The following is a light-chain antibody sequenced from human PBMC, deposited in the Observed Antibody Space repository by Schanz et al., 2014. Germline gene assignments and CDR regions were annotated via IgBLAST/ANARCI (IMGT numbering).Light chain of an antibody. V-gene: IGKV1-39*01. CDR2: AAS. CDR3: QQTDTTPLK. Sequence: DIQMIQSPSSLSASVGDGVTITCRTSHSITTYLNWYQHKPGKAPKLLIYAASSLQSGVPSRFSGSGSGTDFTLTISSLQPEDFATYYCQQTDTTPLKFGQGTKVEIK. J-gene: IGKJ1*01. CDR1: HSITTY.